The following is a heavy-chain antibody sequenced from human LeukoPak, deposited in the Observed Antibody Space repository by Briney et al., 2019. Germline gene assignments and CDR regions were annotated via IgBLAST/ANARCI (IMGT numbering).Heavy chain of an antibody. CDR1: GYTFTSYG. CDR3: ARDRGSGSYLPYYYYYYYMDV. V-gene: IGHV1-18*01. CDR2: ISAYNGNT. D-gene: IGHD3-10*01. Sequence: ASVKVSCKASGYTFTSYGISWVRQAPGQGLEWMGWISAYNGNTNYAQKLQGRVTMTTDTSTSTAYMELRSLRSDDTAVYYCARDRGSGSYLPYYYYYYYMDVWGKGTTVTISS. J-gene: IGHJ6*03.